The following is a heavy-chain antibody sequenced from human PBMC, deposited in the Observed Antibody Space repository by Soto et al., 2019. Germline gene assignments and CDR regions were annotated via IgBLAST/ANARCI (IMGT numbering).Heavy chain of an antibody. CDR2: IYYSVST. Sequence: QVQLQESGPGLVKPSETLSLTCTVSGGSMSSDYWSWIRQPPGTGLEWIGYIYYSVSTNYKSSLKRRVTISIDTSKNQFSLRLSSITPADTAVYFCARGGDTRDAFDIWGQGTVVTVSS. V-gene: IGHV4-59*01. CDR3: ARGGDTRDAFDI. J-gene: IGHJ3*02. CDR1: GGSMSSDY. D-gene: IGHD2-21*02.